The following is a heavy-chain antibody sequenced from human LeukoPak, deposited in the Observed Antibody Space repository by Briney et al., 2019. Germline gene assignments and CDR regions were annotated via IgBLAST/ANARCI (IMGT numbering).Heavy chain of an antibody. CDR3: ANGEYCSGGYCYSN. Sequence: ASVKVSCKTSGYTFTGYYVHWVRQAPGQGLKWMGRINTKSGGTNYAQKFQGRVTMTRDTSISTAYMELSSLKSDDTAVYYCANGEYCSGGYCYSNWGQGTLVTVSS. V-gene: IGHV1-2*06. J-gene: IGHJ4*02. CDR2: INTKSGGT. D-gene: IGHD2-15*01. CDR1: GYTFTGYY.